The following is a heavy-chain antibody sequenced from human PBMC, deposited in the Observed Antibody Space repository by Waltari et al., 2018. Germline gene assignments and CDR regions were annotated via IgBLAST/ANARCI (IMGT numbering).Heavy chain of an antibody. CDR2: IYYNERT. D-gene: IGHD2-2*01. CDR3: ATRVVVPGVPGMADY. CDR1: GFTVSHNY. V-gene: IGHV3-53*01. Sequence: EVQLVESGGGLIQPGGSLRLSCAASGFTVSHNYGSWVRQAPGKGREWVSTIYYNERTDYADSVKGRFTISRDTAKNTLFLQMNSLRAEDTAVYYCATRVVVPGVPGMADYWGQGTLVTVSS. J-gene: IGHJ4*02.